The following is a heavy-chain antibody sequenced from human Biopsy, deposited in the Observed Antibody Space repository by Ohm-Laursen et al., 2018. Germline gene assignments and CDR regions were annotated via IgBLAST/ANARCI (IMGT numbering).Heavy chain of an antibody. Sequence: ASVKVSCKTSGYSFTSYYMHWVRQAPGQGLEWMGMINPSGSTTSYPQIFQGRVTVTRDTSKSTVYMELSSLRSADTAVYFCARNTGWYGDLYYFDYWGQGTLVTVSS. J-gene: IGHJ4*02. CDR2: INPSGSTT. D-gene: IGHD6-19*01. CDR1: GYSFTSYY. V-gene: IGHV1-46*01. CDR3: ARNTGWYGDLYYFDY.